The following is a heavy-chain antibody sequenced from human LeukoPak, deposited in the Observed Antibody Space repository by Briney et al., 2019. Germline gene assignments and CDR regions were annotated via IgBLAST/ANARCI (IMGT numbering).Heavy chain of an antibody. CDR3: ARVTPYYDILTGYYKMDAFDI. V-gene: IGHV3-9*01. CDR1: GFTFDNYA. Sequence: PGGSLRLSCAASGFTFDNYAMHWVRQAPGKGLEWVSGISWNSGAIGYADSVKGRFTSSRDNAKNSLYLQMNSLRAEDTALYYCARVTPYYDILTGYYKMDAFDIWGQGTMVTVSS. J-gene: IGHJ3*02. CDR2: ISWNSGAI. D-gene: IGHD3-9*01.